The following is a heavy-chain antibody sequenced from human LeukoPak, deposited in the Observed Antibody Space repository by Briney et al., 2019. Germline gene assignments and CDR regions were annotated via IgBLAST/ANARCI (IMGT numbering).Heavy chain of an antibody. CDR3: ARDQYYYDSSGYYYEHDAFDI. D-gene: IGHD3-22*01. Sequence: GGSLRLPCAASGFTFSSYSMNWVRQAPGKGLEWVSSISSSSSYIYYADSVKGRFTISRDNAKNSLYLQMNSLRAEDTAVYYCARDQYYYDSSGYYYEHDAFDIWGQGTMVTVSS. V-gene: IGHV3-21*01. CDR2: ISSSSSYI. CDR1: GFTFSSYS. J-gene: IGHJ3*02.